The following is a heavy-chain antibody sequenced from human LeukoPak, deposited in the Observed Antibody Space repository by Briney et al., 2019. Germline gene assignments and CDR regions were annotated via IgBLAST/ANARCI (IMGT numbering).Heavy chain of an antibody. J-gene: IGHJ4*02. CDR3: ARDSPYYYDSSGYYYGFDY. V-gene: IGHV1-18*01. Sequence: ASVKVSCKASGYTFTSYGISWVRQAPGQGLEWMGWISAYNANTNYAQKLQGRVTMTTDTSTSTAYVELRSMRSDETAVYYCARDSPYYYDSSGYYYGFDYWGQGTLVTVSS. CDR2: ISAYNANT. CDR1: GYTFTSYG. D-gene: IGHD3-22*01.